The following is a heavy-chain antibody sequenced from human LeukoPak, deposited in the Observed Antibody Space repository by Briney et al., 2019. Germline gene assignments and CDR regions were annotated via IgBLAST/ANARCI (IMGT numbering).Heavy chain of an antibody. J-gene: IGHJ4*02. CDR3: VRFLAAGTGNY. V-gene: IGHV3-30*03. CDR1: GFTFSSYG. CDR2: ISYDGSNK. D-gene: IGHD6-13*01. Sequence: GGSLRLSCAASGFTFSSYGMHWVRQAPGKGLEWVAVISYDGSNKYYADSVKGRFTISRDNSKNTLYLQMNSLRAEDTAVYYCVRFLAAGTGNYWGQGTLVTVSS.